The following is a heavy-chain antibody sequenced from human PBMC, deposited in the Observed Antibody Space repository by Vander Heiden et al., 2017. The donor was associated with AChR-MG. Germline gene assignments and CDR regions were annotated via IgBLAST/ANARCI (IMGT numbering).Heavy chain of an antibody. CDR2: INHSGST. Sequence: QVQLQQCGAGLLKPSETLSLTCAVYGGSFSGYYWSWIRQPPGKGLEWIGEINHSGSTNYNPSLKSRVTISVDTSKNQFSLKLSSVTAADTAVYYCAREPNYSGYAPGQLGFDYWGQGTLVTVSS. CDR3: AREPNYSGYAPGQLGFDY. V-gene: IGHV4-34*01. CDR1: GGSFSGYY. D-gene: IGHD5-12*01. J-gene: IGHJ4*02.